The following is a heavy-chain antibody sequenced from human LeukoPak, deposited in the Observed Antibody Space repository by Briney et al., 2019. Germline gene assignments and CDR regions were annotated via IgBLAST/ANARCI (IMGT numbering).Heavy chain of an antibody. J-gene: IGHJ3*02. V-gene: IGHV4-59*08. CDR3: ARRDIRGSRNDAFDI. Sequence: SETLSLTCAVSGGSISSYYWSWIRQPPGKGLEWIGYIYYGGSTNYNPSLKSRVTISVDTSKNQFSLKLSSVTAADTAVYYCARRDIRGSRNDAFDIWGQGTMVTVSS. CDR2: IYYGGST. CDR1: GGSISSYY. D-gene: IGHD2-15*01.